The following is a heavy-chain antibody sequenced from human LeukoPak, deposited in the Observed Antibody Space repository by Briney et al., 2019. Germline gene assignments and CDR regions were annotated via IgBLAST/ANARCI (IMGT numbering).Heavy chain of an antibody. J-gene: IGHJ4*02. Sequence: GGSLRLSCAASGFTFSSYAMSWVRQAPGRGLGWVSSISGSGVSTYYADSVKGRFTISRDNSKNTLYLQMNSLRAEDTAVYYCAQKVGYSSGWYHDYWGQGTLVTVSS. D-gene: IGHD6-19*01. V-gene: IGHV3-23*01. CDR1: GFTFSSYA. CDR2: ISGSGVST. CDR3: AQKVGYSSGWYHDY.